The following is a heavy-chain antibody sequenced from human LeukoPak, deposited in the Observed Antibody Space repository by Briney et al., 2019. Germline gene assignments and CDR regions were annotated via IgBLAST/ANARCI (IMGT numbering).Heavy chain of an antibody. CDR1: GFTFSSYS. CDR3: ARFGHGYNLDY. V-gene: IGHV3-21*01. CDR2: ISSSSSYI. J-gene: IGHJ4*02. D-gene: IGHD5-24*01. Sequence: RGSLRLSCAPSGFTFSSYSMNWVRQAPGKGLEWVSSISSSSSYIYYAHSVKGRFTISRDNAKNSLYLQMNSLRAEDTAVYYCARFGHGYNLDYWGQGTLVTVSS.